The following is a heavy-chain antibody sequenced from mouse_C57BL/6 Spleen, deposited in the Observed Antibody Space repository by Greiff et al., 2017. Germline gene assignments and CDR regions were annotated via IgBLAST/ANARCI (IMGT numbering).Heavy chain of an antibody. V-gene: IGHV5-17*01. CDR2: ISRGSSTI. J-gene: IGHJ1*03. CDR1: GFTFSDYG. Sequence: DVMLVESGGGLVKPGGSLKLSCAASGFTFSDYGMHWVRQAPEKGLEWVAYISRGSSTIYYADTMKGRVTISRDNAKNTLFLQMTSLRSEDTAMFYCAGDYGSSFDVWGTGTTVTVSS. D-gene: IGHD1-1*01. CDR3: AGDYGSSFDV.